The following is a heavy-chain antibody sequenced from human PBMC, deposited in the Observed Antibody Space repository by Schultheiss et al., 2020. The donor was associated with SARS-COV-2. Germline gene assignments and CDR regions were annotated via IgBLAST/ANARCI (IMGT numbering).Heavy chain of an antibody. CDR1: GFSLSTSGVG. CDR2: IYWDDDK. Sequence: SGPTLVKPTQTLTLTCTFSGFSLSTSGVGVGWIRQPPGKALEWLALIYWDDDKRYSPSLKSRLTITKDTSKNQVVLTMTNMDPVDTATYYCARIPGPALVDYYYYMDVWGKGTTVTVAS. V-gene: IGHV2-5*02. J-gene: IGHJ6*03. D-gene: IGHD6-13*01. CDR3: ARIPGPALVDYYYYMDV.